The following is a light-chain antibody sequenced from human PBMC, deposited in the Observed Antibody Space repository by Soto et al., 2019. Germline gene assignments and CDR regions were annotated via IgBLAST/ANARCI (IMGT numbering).Light chain of an antibody. CDR1: QSVSGN. Sequence: EIVMTQSPATLSVSPGERATLSCRASQSVSGNLAWYQQKPGQAPRLLIYGASTRAAGIPARFSGSGSGTEFNLTISSLKSEDFAVYYCQQYNNWPPITFGQGTKLEIK. CDR2: GAS. V-gene: IGKV3-15*01. J-gene: IGKJ2*01. CDR3: QQYNNWPPIT.